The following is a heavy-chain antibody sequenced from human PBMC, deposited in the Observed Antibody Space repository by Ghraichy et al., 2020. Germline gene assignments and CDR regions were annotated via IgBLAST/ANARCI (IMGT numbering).Heavy chain of an antibody. D-gene: IGHD4-17*01. CDR2: INEDASEK. Sequence: GGSLRLSCAASGFMFSSYWMSWVRQAPGKGLEWVANINEDASEKYYVDSVNGRFTISRDNAKKSLYLQMNILRAEDTAVYYCARKSGDPFDYWGQGVLVAVSS. J-gene: IGHJ4*02. CDR1: GFMFSSYW. CDR3: ARKSGDPFDY. V-gene: IGHV3-7*01.